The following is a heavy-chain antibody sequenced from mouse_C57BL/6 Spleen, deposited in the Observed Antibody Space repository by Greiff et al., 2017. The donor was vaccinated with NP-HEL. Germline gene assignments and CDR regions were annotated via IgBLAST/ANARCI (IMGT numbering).Heavy chain of an antibody. V-gene: IGHV2-6*01. Sequence: VQVVESGPGLVAPSQSLSITCTVSGFSLTSYGVDWVRQSPGKGLEWLGVIWGVGSTNYNSALKSRLSISKDNSKSQVFLKMNSLQTDDTAMYYCASGDWDVGFAYWGQGTLVTVSA. CDR2: IWGVGST. CDR1: GFSLTSYG. J-gene: IGHJ3*01. D-gene: IGHD4-1*01. CDR3: ASGDWDVGFAY.